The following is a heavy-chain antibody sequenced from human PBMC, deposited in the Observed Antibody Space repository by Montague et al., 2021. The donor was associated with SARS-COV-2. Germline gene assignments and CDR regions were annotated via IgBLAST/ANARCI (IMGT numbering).Heavy chain of an antibody. D-gene: IGHD3-22*01. J-gene: IGHJ5*02. Sequence: SETLSLTCTVPGGFISSSYWSWIRQPPGKGLEWIGHIYFSGGANYNPSFKSRVAISVDTSKNEISLKLKSVTAADTAVYYCARDVPHDTLGPWGQGTLVTVSS. CDR2: IYFSGGA. CDR3: ARDVPHDTLGP. CDR1: GGFISSSY. V-gene: IGHV4-59*01.